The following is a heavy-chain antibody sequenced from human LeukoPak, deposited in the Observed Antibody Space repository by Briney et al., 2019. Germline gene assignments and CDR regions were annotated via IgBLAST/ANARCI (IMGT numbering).Heavy chain of an antibody. Sequence: GGSLRLSCAASGFTFNNYEMNWVRQTPGKGLEWISYIDTTGTNIYYTDSVKGRFTISRGTAKNSLSLQMNSLRADDTAVYYCARDFKGYADYWGQGTLVTVSS. V-gene: IGHV3-48*03. J-gene: IGHJ4*02. CDR1: GFTFNNYE. D-gene: IGHD2-2*01. CDR3: ARDFKGYADY. CDR2: IDTTGTNI.